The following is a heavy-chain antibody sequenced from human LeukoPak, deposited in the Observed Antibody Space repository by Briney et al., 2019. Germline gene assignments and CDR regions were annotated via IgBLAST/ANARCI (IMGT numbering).Heavy chain of an antibody. J-gene: IGHJ5*02. CDR1: SGSIRSYY. Sequence: SETLSLTCTVSSGSIRSYYWGWVRQPPGKGLEWIGEINHSGSTNYNPSLKSRVTISVDTSKNQFSLKLSSVTAADTAVYYCARGLPYYDFWSGHSNWFDPWGQGTLVTVSS. V-gene: IGHV4-34*01. CDR3: ARGLPYYDFWSGHSNWFDP. CDR2: INHSGST. D-gene: IGHD3-3*01.